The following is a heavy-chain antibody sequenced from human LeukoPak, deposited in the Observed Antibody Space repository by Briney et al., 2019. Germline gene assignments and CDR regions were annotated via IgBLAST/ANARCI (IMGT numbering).Heavy chain of an antibody. V-gene: IGHV1-46*01. CDR2: INPSGGST. J-gene: IGHJ3*02. Sequence: PGGSLRLSCAASGYTFTGYYMHWVRQAPGQGLEWMGIINPSGGSTSDAQKFQGRVTMTRDTSTSAVYMELSSLRSEDRGVYYCARDAPIVVVIPPGAFDIWGQGTMVTVSS. D-gene: IGHD3-22*01. CDR3: ARDAPIVVVIPPGAFDI. CDR1: GYTFTGYY.